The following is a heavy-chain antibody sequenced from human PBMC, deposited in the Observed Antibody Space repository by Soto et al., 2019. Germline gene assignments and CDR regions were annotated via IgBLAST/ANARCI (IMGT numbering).Heavy chain of an antibody. Sequence: GGSLRLSCAASGFTFSRYSMNWVRQAPGKGLEWVSHISGSSSTIYYTDSVKGRFTVSRDNAKNSLYLQMNSLRDEDTAVYFCAKTSLRVYYYGVDVWGQGTTVTVSS. J-gene: IGHJ6*02. CDR1: GFTFSRYS. V-gene: IGHV3-48*02. CDR3: AKTSLRVYYYGVDV. CDR2: ISGSSSTI.